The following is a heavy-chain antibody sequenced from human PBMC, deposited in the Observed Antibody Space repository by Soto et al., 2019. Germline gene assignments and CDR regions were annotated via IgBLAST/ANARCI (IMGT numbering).Heavy chain of an antibody. CDR1: GYTFTDYY. J-gene: IGHJ4*02. V-gene: IGHV1-2*02. D-gene: IGHD6-13*01. CDR3: ARDSEAAAGLSFDY. Sequence: QVQLVQSGAEVKTPGASVRVSFKGSGYTFTDYYMHWVRRAPGQGLEWMGWINGNSGDTRYPQRFQGRVTMTRDTSINTAYMDLSGLRSDDTAVYYCARDSEAAAGLSFDYWGQGTLVTVSS. CDR2: INGNSGDT.